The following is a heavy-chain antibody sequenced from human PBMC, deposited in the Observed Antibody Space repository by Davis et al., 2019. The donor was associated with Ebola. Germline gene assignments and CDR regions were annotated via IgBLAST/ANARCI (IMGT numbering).Heavy chain of an antibody. J-gene: IGHJ3*01. CDR3: ARVSLVALDALDF. D-gene: IGHD2-8*02. V-gene: IGHV1-2*04. CDR1: GYTFTDYY. CDR2: IDPNSGDT. Sequence: ASVKVSCKASGYTFTDYYIHWVRQAPGQGLEWMGWIDPNSGDTNCAQKFQGWVTMTRDTSISTAYMEVRRLKSEDTAVYYCARVSLVALDALDFWGQGTMVIVSS.